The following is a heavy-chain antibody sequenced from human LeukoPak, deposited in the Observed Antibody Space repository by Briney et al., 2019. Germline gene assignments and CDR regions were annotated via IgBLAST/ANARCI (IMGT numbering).Heavy chain of an antibody. Sequence: GGSLRLSCAASGFTFSSYVMSWVRQAPGKGLEWVSAISGGGGRTYYADSVKGRFTISRDNSKNTLYLQMNSLRAEDTAVYYCAKGTGYCDSSGYDPFDIWGQGTMVTVSS. V-gene: IGHV3-23*01. CDR2: ISGGGGRT. J-gene: IGHJ3*02. CDR3: AKGTGYCDSSGYDPFDI. D-gene: IGHD3-22*01. CDR1: GFTFSSYV.